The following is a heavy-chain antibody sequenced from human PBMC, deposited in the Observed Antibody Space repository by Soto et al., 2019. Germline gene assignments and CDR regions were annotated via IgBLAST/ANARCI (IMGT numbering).Heavy chain of an antibody. CDR2: IWYDGSNK. V-gene: IGHV3-33*01. CDR3: ARSIAAARRWYYYGMDV. J-gene: IGHJ6*02. D-gene: IGHD6-13*01. Sequence: GGSLRLSCAASGFTFSSYGMHWVRQAPGKGLEWVAVIWYDGSNKYYADSVKGRFTISRDNSKNTVYLQMNSLRAEDTAVYYCARSIAAARRWYYYGMDVWGQGTTVTVSS. CDR1: GFTFSSYG.